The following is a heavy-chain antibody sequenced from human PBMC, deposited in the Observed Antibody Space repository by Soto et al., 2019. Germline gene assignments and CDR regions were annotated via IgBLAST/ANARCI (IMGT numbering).Heavy chain of an antibody. CDR3: AISQDRGGRATFIY. CDR2: INWKSDI. CDR1: GFTFYDNA. Sequence: PWGSLRLSCAVSGFTFYDNAIRCGRQAPEKGLEWVSGINWKSDIGYADSVKGRFTISRDNAENSLYLQMNSLRAEDTALYYCAISQDRGGRATFIYWGQGTQVTVS. V-gene: IGHV3-9*01. J-gene: IGHJ4*02. D-gene: IGHD5-12*01.